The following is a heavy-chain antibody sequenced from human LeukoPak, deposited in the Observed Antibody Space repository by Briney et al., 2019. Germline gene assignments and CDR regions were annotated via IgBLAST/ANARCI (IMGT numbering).Heavy chain of an antibody. CDR2: IYYSGST. J-gene: IGHJ1*01. V-gene: IGHV4-39*01. Sequence: SETLSLTCTVSGGSISSSSYYWGWLRQPPGKGLEWIGSIYYSGSTYYNPSLKSRVTISVDTSKNQFSLKLSSVTAADTAVYYCARHYPTVTTEYFQHWGQGTLVTVSS. D-gene: IGHD4-17*01. CDR1: GGSISSSSYY. CDR3: ARHYPTVTTEYFQH.